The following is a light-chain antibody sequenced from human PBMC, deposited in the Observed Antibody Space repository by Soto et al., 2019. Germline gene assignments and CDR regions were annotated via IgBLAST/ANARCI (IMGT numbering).Light chain of an antibody. J-gene: IGKJ1*01. CDR1: QGISNR. CDR2: QAS. CDR3: QQYNSHWT. Sequence: DVQMTQSPSTLSASVGDRVTITCRASQGISNRLAWYQQKPGKAPKLLIYQASSLKSGVPSRFGGSGSGTKFTLTITSLQPDDFATYYCQQYNSHWTVGQGTKVDIK. V-gene: IGKV1-5*03.